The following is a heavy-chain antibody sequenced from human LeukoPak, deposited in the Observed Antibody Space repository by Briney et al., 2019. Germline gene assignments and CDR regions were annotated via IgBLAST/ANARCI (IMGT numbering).Heavy chain of an antibody. CDR1: GGSISSSYW. D-gene: IGHD6-13*01. J-gene: IGHJ4*02. V-gene: IGHV4-4*02. CDR2: IYHSGST. CDR3: ARRVAAAGTSSDS. Sequence: SETLSLTCAISGGSISSSYWWSWVRQPPEMGLEWIGEIYHSGSTNFNPSLKSRVTISVDKSKNQFSLKLSSVTAADTAMYYCARRVAAAGTSSDSWGQGTLVTVSS.